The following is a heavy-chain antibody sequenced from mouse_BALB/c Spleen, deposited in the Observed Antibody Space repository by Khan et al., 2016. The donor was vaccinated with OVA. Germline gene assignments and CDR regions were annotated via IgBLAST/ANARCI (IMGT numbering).Heavy chain of an antibody. CDR2: INTYTGEP. CDR1: GYTFTNYG. Sequence: QIQLVQSGPELKKPGETVKISCKASGYTFTNYGLNWVKQAPGKGLKWMGWINTYTGEPTYADDFKGRFAFSLETSASTAYLQINNLKNEDMATYVCAREPRAMDYWGQGTSVTVSS. J-gene: IGHJ4*01. V-gene: IGHV9-1*02. CDR3: AREPRAMDY.